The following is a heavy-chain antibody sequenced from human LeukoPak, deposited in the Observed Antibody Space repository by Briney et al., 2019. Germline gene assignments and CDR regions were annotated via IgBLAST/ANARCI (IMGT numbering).Heavy chain of an antibody. J-gene: IGHJ5*02. Sequence: PGGSLRLSCTASGFTFGDYGMNWVRQAPEKGLEWVGFIRSKTYGGTTEYAASVKGRFTISRDDSKSIAYLQLNSLKSEDTAVYYCTRGRQTDHWGQGTLVTVSS. CDR3: TRGRQTDH. V-gene: IGHV3-49*04. CDR1: GFTFGDYG. CDR2: IRSKTYGGTT.